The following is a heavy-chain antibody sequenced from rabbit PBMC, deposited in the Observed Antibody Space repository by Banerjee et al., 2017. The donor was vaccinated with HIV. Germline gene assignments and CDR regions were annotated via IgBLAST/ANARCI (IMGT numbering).Heavy chain of an antibody. Sequence: SSSYWICWVRQAPGKGLEWSACIYSGSSGSTYYASWAKGRFTISKASWTTVTLQMTSLTAADTASYFCARDLAGVIGWNFNLWGPGTLVTVS. V-gene: IGHV1S45*01. D-gene: IGHD4-1*01. CDR1: SSSYW. CDR3: ARDLAGVIGWNFNL. J-gene: IGHJ4*01. CDR2: IYSGSSGST.